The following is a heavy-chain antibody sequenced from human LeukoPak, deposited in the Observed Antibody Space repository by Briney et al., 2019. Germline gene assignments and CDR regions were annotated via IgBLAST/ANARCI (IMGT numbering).Heavy chain of an antibody. CDR1: GGSISSYY. V-gene: IGHV4-59*01. Sequence: TSETLSLTCTVSGGSISSYYWSWIRQPPGKGLEWIGYIYYSGSTNYNPSPKSRVTISVDTSKNQFSLKLSSVTAADTAVYYCAGRSSSTSYYGMDVWGKGTTVTVSS. D-gene: IGHD2-2*01. CDR2: IYYSGST. CDR3: AGRSSSTSYYGMDV. J-gene: IGHJ6*04.